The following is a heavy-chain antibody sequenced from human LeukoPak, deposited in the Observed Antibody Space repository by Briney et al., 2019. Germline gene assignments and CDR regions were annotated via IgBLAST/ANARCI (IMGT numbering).Heavy chain of an antibody. CDR1: GFTFSSYS. V-gene: IGHV3-21*01. D-gene: IGHD1-14*01. CDR2: ITSTSSYM. Sequence: GGSLRLSCAASGFTFSSYSMNWVRQAPGRGLEWVSSITSTSSYMYYADSVKGRFTISRDNAQNSLYLHMSSLRAEDTAVYYCAREPESGGYGDDYYYYKDRLGKRA. J-gene: IGHJ6*03. CDR3: AREPESGGYGDDYYYYKDR.